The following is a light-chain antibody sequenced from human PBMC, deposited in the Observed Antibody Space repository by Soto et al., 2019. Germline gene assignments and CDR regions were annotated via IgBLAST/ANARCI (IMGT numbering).Light chain of an antibody. V-gene: IGKV1-9*01. CDR1: QGIGTY. Sequence: DIQLTQSPSFLSASVGDRVTVTCRASQGIGTYLAWYQQKPGKAPKFLIYTVSTLQSGVPSRFSGSGSGTEFTLTVSSLQPEDSATYYCQQLNSYPLTFGGGTKVEIK. J-gene: IGKJ4*01. CDR2: TVS. CDR3: QQLNSYPLT.